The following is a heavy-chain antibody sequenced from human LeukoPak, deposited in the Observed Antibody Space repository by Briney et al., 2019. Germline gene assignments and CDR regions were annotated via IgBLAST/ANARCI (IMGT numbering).Heavy chain of an antibody. D-gene: IGHD2-2*01. CDR1: AFTFSDYY. V-gene: IGHV3-11*01. CDR3: ARGVFGTSAFDI. CDR2: ISSSGSTI. Sequence: RGSLRLSCAASAFTFSDYYMSWIRQAPGKGLDWVSYISSSGSTIYYADSVKGRFTISRDNAKNSLYLQMNSLRAEDTAVYYCARGVFGTSAFDIWGQGTMVTVSS. J-gene: IGHJ3*02.